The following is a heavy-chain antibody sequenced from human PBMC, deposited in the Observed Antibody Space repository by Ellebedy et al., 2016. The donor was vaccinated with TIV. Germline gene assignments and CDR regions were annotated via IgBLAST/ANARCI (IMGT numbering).Heavy chain of an antibody. J-gene: IGHJ4*02. Sequence: GESLKISCAASGFTVSSNSMNWVRQAPGKGLEWVSVIYSGGGTSYADSVKGRFTISRDDSKNTAYLQMNSLKTEDTSVYYCTKGSSGDYWGQGTLVTVSS. V-gene: IGHV3-66*01. D-gene: IGHD3-22*01. CDR2: IYSGGGT. CDR3: TKGSSGDY. CDR1: GFTVSSNS.